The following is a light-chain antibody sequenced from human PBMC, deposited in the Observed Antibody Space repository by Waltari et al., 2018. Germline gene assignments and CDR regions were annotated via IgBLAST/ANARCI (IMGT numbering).Light chain of an antibody. CDR3: CSYAGTSTFVV. Sequence: QSALTQPASVSGSPVQAITISCTGTSSDVGGFDLVSWYQQHPGKAPKLLIYEGSKRPSGISTRFSGSKSGNTASLTISGLQAEDEAHYYCCSYAGTSTFVVFGGGTKVTVL. V-gene: IGLV2-23*01. CDR1: SSDVGGFDL. CDR2: EGS. J-gene: IGLJ2*01.